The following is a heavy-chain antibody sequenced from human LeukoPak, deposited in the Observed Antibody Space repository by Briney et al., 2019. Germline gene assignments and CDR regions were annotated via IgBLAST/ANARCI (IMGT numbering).Heavy chain of an antibody. CDR3: ASLYCSSIGCYADY. V-gene: IGHV4-59*01. CDR2: IYYSGST. Sequence: PSETLSLTCTVSGGSISSYYWGWIRQPPGKGLEWIGYIYYSGSTNYNPSLKSRVTISVDTSKNQFSLKLSSVTAADTAVYYCASLYCSSIGCYADYWGQGTLVTVSS. D-gene: IGHD2-2*01. J-gene: IGHJ4*02. CDR1: GGSISSYY.